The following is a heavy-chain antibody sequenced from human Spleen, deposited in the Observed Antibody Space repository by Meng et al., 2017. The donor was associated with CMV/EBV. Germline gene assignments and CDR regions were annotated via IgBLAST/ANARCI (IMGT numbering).Heavy chain of an antibody. CDR1: GYIFTGYY. Sequence: ASVKVSCKASGYIFTGYYMHWVRQAPGQGLEWMGRINPKSGGTNYAQKFQGRVTMTRDTSISTAYMELNRLRSDDTAVYYCARVTGAPTMGLSGYFGMDVWGQGTTVTVSS. CDR3: ARVTGAPTMGLSGYFGMDV. V-gene: IGHV1-2*06. CDR2: INPKSGGT. D-gene: IGHD4/OR15-4a*01. J-gene: IGHJ6*02.